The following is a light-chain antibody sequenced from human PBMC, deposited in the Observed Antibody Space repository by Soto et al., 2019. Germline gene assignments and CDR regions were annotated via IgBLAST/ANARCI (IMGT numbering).Light chain of an antibody. CDR2: ATS. Sequence: EIVVTQSPATLSVSPGERATLSCRASQSVGNNFAWYQQKPGQAPRLLICATSTRATGVPARFSGSGSGTEFTLTIRSLQSEDFAVYYCQQYGDWPLTFGGGAKVEI. J-gene: IGKJ4*01. CDR3: QQYGDWPLT. V-gene: IGKV3-15*01. CDR1: QSVGNN.